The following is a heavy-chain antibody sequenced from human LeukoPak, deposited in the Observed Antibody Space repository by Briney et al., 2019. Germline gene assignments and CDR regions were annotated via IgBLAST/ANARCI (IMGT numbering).Heavy chain of an antibody. J-gene: IGHJ4*02. CDR1: GFTFSSYW. CDR2: INSDGSST. V-gene: IGHV3-74*01. CDR3: ASAGIAVAGPPSFDY. D-gene: IGHD6-19*01. Sequence: PGGSLRLSCAASGFTFSSYWMHWVRQAPGKGLVWVSRINSDGSSTSYADSVKGRFTISRDNSKNTLYLQMNSLRAEDTAVYYCASAGIAVAGPPSFDYWGQGTLVTVSS.